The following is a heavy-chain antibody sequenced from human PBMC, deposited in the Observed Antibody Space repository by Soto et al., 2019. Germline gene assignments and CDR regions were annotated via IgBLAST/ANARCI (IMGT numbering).Heavy chain of an antibody. CDR1: GYTFTRYY. Sequence: QVQLVQSGAEVKKPGASVKVSCKASGYTFTRYYISWVRQAPGQGREWMGWISGYNGNTNYAQKLQGRVTMTTATPSNTAYLELRSLRSDDTAVYYCAREGPPTVNWGPGTLVTVSS. CDR3: AREGPPTVN. CDR2: ISGYNGNT. J-gene: IGHJ4*02. V-gene: IGHV1-18*01.